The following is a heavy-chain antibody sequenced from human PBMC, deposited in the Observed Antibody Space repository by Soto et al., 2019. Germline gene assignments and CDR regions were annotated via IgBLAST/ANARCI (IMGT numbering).Heavy chain of an antibody. V-gene: IGHV1-69*04. D-gene: IGHD3-10*01. CDR2: VNPIVSMS. CDR3: ATSYGSGYRAFDY. CDR1: GDTFNFYS. Sequence: QVQLVQSGAEVKRPGSSVKVSCKASGDTFNFYSINWVRQAPGLGLEWMGRVNPIVSMSNYAQRFQGRVTMTADKPTSTAYMELSGLRSEDTAIYYCATSYGSGYRAFDYWGQGALVTVSS. J-gene: IGHJ4*02.